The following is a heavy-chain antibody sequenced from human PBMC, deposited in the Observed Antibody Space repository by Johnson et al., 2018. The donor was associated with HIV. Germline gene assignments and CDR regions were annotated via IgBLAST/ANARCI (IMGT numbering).Heavy chain of an antibody. CDR1: GFTFSSYA. V-gene: IGHV3-30-3*01. CDR3: AKVDYYYGLGGAFDI. Sequence: QVQLVESGGGVVQPGRSLRLSCAASGFTFSSYAMSWVRQAPGKGLEWVAVISYDGSNKDYADSVKGRFTISRDNSKKTVYLQMNSLRAEDTAVYYCAKVDYYYGLGGAFDIWGQGTMVTVSS. J-gene: IGHJ3*02. CDR2: ISYDGSNK. D-gene: IGHD3-10*01.